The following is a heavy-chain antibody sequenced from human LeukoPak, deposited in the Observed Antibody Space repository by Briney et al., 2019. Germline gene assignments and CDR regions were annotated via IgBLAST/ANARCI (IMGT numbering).Heavy chain of an antibody. V-gene: IGHV4-59*01. CDR2: IYYNGIS. J-gene: IGHJ4*02. D-gene: IGHD3-16*01. Sequence: SETLSLTCTVSGGSISGYYWSWIRQPPGKGLEWIAYIYYNGISNYNPSLKSRVIISVDSSKNQISLKLSSVTAADTAVYYCARECGGRTVGECFTYWGQGTQVTVSS. CDR3: ARECGGRTVGECFTY. CDR1: GGSISGYY.